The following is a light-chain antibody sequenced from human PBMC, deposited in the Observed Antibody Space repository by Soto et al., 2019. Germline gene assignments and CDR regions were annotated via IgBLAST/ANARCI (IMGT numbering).Light chain of an antibody. V-gene: IGKV1-5*01. CDR2: DAS. CDR1: QSISSW. CDR3: QQYNSYSHVT. Sequence: DIQMTQSPSTLSASVGDRVTITCRASQSISSWLAWYQQKPGKAPKLLIYDASSLESGVPSMFSGSGSGTEFTLTISSLQPDDFATYYCQQYNSYSHVTFGQGTKLEIK. J-gene: IGKJ2*01.